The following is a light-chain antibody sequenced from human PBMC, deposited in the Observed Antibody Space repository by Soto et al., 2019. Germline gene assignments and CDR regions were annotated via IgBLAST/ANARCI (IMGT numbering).Light chain of an antibody. J-gene: IGLJ1*01. CDR1: SSDVGFYDY. Sequence: QSALTQPPSASGSPGQSVTVSCTGTSSDVGFYDYASWYQQHPGKAPKLIIYEVSKRPSGVPDRFSGSKSGNSASLTVSGLQAEDEADYYCSSYVGNNNHHAFGTGTKVTVL. CDR2: EVS. V-gene: IGLV2-8*01. CDR3: SSYVGNNNHHA.